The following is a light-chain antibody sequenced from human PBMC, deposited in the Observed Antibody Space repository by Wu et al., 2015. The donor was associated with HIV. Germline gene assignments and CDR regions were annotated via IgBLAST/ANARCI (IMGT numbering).Light chain of an antibody. V-gene: IGKV3-20*01. J-gene: IGKJ1*01. CDR2: GAS. CDR1: QSVSSTY. CDR3: QQYGNSPPWT. Sequence: EIVLTQSPRTLSLSPGERATLSCRASQSVSSTYLAWYQHKPGQAPRLLIYGASSRASGIPDRFSGSGSGTDFALTISRLEPEDFAVCYCQQYGNSPPWTFGQGTKVEI.